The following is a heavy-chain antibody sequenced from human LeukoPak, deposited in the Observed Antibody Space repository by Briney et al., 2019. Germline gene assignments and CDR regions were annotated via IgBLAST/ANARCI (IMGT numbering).Heavy chain of an antibody. CDR3: ARAAAAGADFDY. V-gene: IGHV1-24*01. Sequence: GASVKVSCKVSGYTLTELSMHWVRQAPGKGLEWMGGFDPEDGETIYAQKFQGRVTITADKSTSTAYMELSSLRSEDTAVYYCARAAAAGADFDYWGQGTLVTVSS. CDR1: GYTLTELS. CDR2: FDPEDGET. D-gene: IGHD6-13*01. J-gene: IGHJ4*02.